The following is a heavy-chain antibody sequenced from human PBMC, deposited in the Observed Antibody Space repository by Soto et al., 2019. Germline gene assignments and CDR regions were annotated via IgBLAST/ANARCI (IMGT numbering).Heavy chain of an antibody. CDR1: GYTFSTYA. D-gene: IGHD3-10*01. CDR2: FNGGNGNI. CDR3: ARGNVRGGCLDY. V-gene: IGHV1-3*05. Sequence: QVQLVQSGAEERKPGASVKVSCKASGYTFSTYAMHWVRRAPGQSLEWMGWFNGGNGNIKYSQKSEGRVTITTDTAASTAYMELNMLRSEDTAVYYCARGNVRGGCLDYWGQGTLVSVSS. J-gene: IGHJ4*02.